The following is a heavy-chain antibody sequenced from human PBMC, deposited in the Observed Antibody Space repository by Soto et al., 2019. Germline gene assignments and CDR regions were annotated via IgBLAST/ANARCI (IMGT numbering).Heavy chain of an antibody. J-gene: IGHJ3*02. V-gene: IGHV3-13*01. D-gene: IGHD2-15*01. CDR2: IGTAGGT. CDR3: ARSIVVVVAATPGAFDI. Sequence: SGFTFSSYDMHWVRQATGKGLEWVSAIGTAGGTYYPGSVKGRFTISRENAKNSLYLQMNSLRAEDTAVYYCARSIVVVVAATPGAFDIWGQGTMVTVSS. CDR1: GFTFSSYD.